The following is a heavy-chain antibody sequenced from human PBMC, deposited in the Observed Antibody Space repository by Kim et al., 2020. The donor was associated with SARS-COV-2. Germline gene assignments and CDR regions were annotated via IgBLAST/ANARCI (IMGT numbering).Heavy chain of an antibody. CDR2: IYHSGST. J-gene: IGHJ4*02. Sequence: SETLSLTCAVSGGSISSNDWWSWVRQPPGKGLEWIEEIYHSGSTNYNPSLKSRVTISLDKSKNQFSLRLYSVTAADTAVYYCTRRVVWGGYRPYFDYWGQGSLVTVSS. CDR3: TRRVVWGGYRPYFDY. V-gene: IGHV4-4*02. CDR1: GGSISSNDW. D-gene: IGHD3-16*02.